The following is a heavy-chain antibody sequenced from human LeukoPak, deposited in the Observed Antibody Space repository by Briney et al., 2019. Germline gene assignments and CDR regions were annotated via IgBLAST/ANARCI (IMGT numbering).Heavy chain of an antibody. CDR2: IYSGGST. V-gene: IGHV3-53*01. CDR3: ARGGGWFGELFFDY. D-gene: IGHD3-10*01. J-gene: IGHJ4*02. CDR1: GFTVSSNY. Sequence: GGSLRLSCAASGFTVSSNYMSWVRQAPGKGLEWVSVIYSGGSTCYADSVKGRFTISRDNSKNTLYLQMNSLRAEDTAVYYCARGGGWFGELFFDYWGQGTLVTVSS.